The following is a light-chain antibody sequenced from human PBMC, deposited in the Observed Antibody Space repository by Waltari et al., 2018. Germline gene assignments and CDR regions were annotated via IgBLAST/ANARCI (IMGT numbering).Light chain of an antibody. CDR1: SAQITNFY. Sequence: FMLPQPLSAWESPGEPVTNPCTPNSAQITNFYVQWFQQRPGSAPTTVIYEDDQRPSGVPDRFSGSVDSSSNSASLTISGLKTEDEADYYCQSYDSTNVVFGGGTKLTVL. CDR3: QSYDSTNVV. V-gene: IGLV6-57*04. CDR2: EDD. J-gene: IGLJ2*01.